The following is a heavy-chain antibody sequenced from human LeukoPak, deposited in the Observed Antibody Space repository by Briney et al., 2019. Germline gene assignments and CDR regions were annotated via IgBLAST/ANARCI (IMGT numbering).Heavy chain of an antibody. CDR1: GFSVSSTF. Sequence: PGGSLRLSCAVSGFSVSSTFMTWVRQAPGKGLQWVSDIIDDGITTYSDSVKGGFSISSDNYKNTVYLQMNGMSVDDTDVYYCVRDKGVGRTERFDSWGPGTLVTVSS. V-gene: IGHV3-53*01. CDR3: VRDKGVGRTERFDS. J-gene: IGHJ4*02. D-gene: IGHD1-26*01. CDR2: IIDDGIT.